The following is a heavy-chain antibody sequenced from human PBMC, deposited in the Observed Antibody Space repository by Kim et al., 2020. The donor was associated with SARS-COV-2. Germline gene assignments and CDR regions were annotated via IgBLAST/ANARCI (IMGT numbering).Heavy chain of an antibody. D-gene: IGHD6-19*01. CDR3: AKAKFAGGYGIAVAGTVDY. V-gene: IGHV3-43D*03. CDR2: ISWDGGST. J-gene: IGHJ4*02. CDR1: GFTFDDYA. Sequence: GGSLRLSCAASGFTFDDYAMHWVRQAPGKGLEWVSLISWDGGSTYYADSVKGRFTISRDNSKNSLYLQMNSLRAEDTALYYCAKAKFAGGYGIAVAGTVDYWGQGTLVTVSS.